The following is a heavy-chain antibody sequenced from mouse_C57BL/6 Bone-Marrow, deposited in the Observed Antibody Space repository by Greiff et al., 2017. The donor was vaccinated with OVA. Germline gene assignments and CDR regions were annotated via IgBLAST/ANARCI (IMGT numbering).Heavy chain of an antibody. CDR3: ARFPYGY. J-gene: IGHJ2*01. CDR2: ISSGSSTI. D-gene: IGHD2-10*02. CDR1: GFTFSDYG. Sequence: EVKLVESGGGLVKPGGSLKLSCAASGFTFSDYGMHWVRQAPEKGLEWVAYISSGSSTIYYADTVKGRYTISRDNAKNTLCLQMTSSGAEDTAMYYCARFPYGYWGQGTTLTVSS. V-gene: IGHV5-17*01.